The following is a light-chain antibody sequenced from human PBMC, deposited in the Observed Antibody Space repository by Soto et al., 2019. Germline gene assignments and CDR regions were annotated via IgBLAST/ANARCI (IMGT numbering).Light chain of an antibody. Sequence: QSVLTQSPSASASLGASVKLTCTLSSGHSNYAIAWHQQQSEKGPRYLMKLNSDGSHSKGDGIPYRFSGSSSGAERYLTISSLQSEDEADYYCQTWGSGILVFGGGTKVTVL. J-gene: IGLJ2*01. V-gene: IGLV4-69*01. CDR3: QTWGSGILV. CDR1: SGHSNYA. CDR2: LNSDGSH.